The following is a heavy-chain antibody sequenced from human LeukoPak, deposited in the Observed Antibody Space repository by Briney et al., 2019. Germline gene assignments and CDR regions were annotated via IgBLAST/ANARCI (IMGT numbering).Heavy chain of an antibody. CDR2: IYYSGSN. CDR3: ARAGGYSGYASN. V-gene: IGHV4-34*01. Sequence: MPSETLSLTCAVYGGSFSGYYWSWIRQPPGKGREWIGSIYYSGSNYYNLSLKSRVTISVDTSKNQFPLNLTSVNVADTAVYYCARAGGYSGYASNWGQGTLGTGSS. CDR1: GGSFSGYY. J-gene: IGHJ4*02. D-gene: IGHD5-12*01.